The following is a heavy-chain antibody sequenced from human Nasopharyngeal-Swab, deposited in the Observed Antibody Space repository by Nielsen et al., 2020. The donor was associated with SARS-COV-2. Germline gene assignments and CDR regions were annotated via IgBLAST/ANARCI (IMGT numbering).Heavy chain of an antibody. CDR1: GFPFDDYG. V-gene: IGHV3-20*01. CDR2: INWNGGST. J-gene: IGHJ6*02. D-gene: IGHD2-15*01. Sequence: GESLKISCSASGFPFDDYGMSWVRQAPGKGLEWVSGINWNGGSTGYADSVKGRFTISRDNAKNSLFLQINSLRAEDTALYHCAREGGYCSGGSCPYYGMDVWGQGTTVTVSS. CDR3: AREGGYCSGGSCPYYGMDV.